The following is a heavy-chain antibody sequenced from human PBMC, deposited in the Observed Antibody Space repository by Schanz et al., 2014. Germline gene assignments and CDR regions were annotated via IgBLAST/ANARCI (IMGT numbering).Heavy chain of an antibody. J-gene: IGHJ4*02. V-gene: IGHV1-69*02. CDR3: ARGGGPEDVFDI. CDR2: IIPILGIP. Sequence: QVQLVQSGAEVKKPGSSVKVSCTASGGTFSSQTISWVRQAPGHGLEWMGRIIPILGIPNYAQNFQGRVTITADKSTSTASMELSSLRSDDTAVYYCARGGGPEDVFDIWGQGTLVTVSS. CDR1: GGTFSSQT. D-gene: IGHD3-3*01.